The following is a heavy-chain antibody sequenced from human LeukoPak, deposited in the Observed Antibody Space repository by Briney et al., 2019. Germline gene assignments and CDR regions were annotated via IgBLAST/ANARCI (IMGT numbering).Heavy chain of an antibody. CDR3: ARGAYDSSGYYSDAFDF. CDR1: GYTFTSYG. Sequence: ASVKVSCKASGYTFTSYGISWVRQAPGQGLEWMGWISAYNGNTNYAQKLQGRVTMTTDTSTSTAYMELRSLRSDDTAVYYCARGAYDSSGYYSDAFDFWGQGTMVTVSS. J-gene: IGHJ3*01. V-gene: IGHV1-18*01. D-gene: IGHD3-22*01. CDR2: ISAYNGNT.